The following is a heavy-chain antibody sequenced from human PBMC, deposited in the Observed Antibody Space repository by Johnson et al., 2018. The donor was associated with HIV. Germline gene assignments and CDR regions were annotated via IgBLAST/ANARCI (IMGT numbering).Heavy chain of an antibody. Sequence: VQLVESGGGVVRPGGSLRLSCAASGLAFSNYAVKWVSHTPGGDGGTSFADSVRGRYIISRDNSKNTLYLQMNSLRAEDTAVYYCAKEGADYNFWSGYSSNAFDIWGQGTMVTVSS. V-gene: IGHV3-23*04. CDR3: AKEGADYNFWSGYSSNAFDI. J-gene: IGHJ3*02. CDR1: GLAFSNYA. D-gene: IGHD3-3*01. CDR2: TPGGDGGT.